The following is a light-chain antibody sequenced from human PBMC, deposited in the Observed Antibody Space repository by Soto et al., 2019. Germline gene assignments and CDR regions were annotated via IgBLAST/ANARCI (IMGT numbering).Light chain of an antibody. V-gene: IGLV2-8*01. CDR2: EVS. CDR1: SSDVGAYNY. Sequence: QSVLTQPPSASGSPGQSVTISCSGTSSDVGAYNYVSWYQQHPGKAPRLLIYEVSQRPSGVPDRFSGSKSANTASLTVSGLQPEDEAHYYCQSYDSSLSGSVFGTGTKVTVL. J-gene: IGLJ1*01. CDR3: QSYDSSLSGSV.